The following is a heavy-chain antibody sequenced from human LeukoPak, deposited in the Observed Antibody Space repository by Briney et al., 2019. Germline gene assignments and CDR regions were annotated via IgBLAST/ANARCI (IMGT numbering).Heavy chain of an antibody. CDR2: IYYSGNT. CDR1: GGSISSYY. J-gene: IGHJ4*02. CDR3: ARPIPGGGLDY. V-gene: IGHV4-59*12. D-gene: IGHD2-2*02. Sequence: SETLSLTCTVSGGSISSYYWSWIRQPPGKGLEWIGYIYYSGNTNYNPSLKSRVTISVDKSKNQFSLKLSSVTAADTAVYYCARPIPGGGLDYWGQGTLVTVSS.